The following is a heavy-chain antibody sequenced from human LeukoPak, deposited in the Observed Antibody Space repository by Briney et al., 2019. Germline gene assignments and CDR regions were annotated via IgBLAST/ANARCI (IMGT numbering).Heavy chain of an antibody. CDR2: ISGSGGNT. J-gene: IGHJ4*02. CDR3: ASTKWFIGY. Sequence: PGGSLRLSCAASRFTFSSYAMTWVRQAPGKGLEWVSTISGSGGNTYYADSVKGRFTISRDNSKNTLYLQMNSLRAEDTAVYYCASTKWFIGYWGQGTLVSVSS. D-gene: IGHD3-22*01. CDR1: RFTFSSYA. V-gene: IGHV3-23*01.